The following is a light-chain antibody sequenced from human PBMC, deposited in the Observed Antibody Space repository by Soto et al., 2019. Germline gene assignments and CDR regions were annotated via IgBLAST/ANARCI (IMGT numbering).Light chain of an antibody. Sequence: QSVLTQPPSVSAAPGQRVTISCSGSSSNIGNNYVSWYQQLPGTAPKLLIYDNDYRPSGIPDRFSGSKSGTSATLGITGLQTGDEAEYYCGTWDNSLSAGVFGGGTKLTVL. V-gene: IGLV1-51*01. CDR1: SSNIGNNY. CDR2: DND. CDR3: GTWDNSLSAGV. J-gene: IGLJ3*02.